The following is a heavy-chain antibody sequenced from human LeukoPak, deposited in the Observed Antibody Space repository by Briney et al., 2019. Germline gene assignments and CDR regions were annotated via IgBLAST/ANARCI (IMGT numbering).Heavy chain of an antibody. D-gene: IGHD5-24*01. Sequence: QPGGSLRLSCAASGFTFRDYGMNWVRQAPGKGLEWVSAISASGGSTYYADSVKGRFTISRDNSKNTLYLQVNSLRAEDTAVYYCAKDASVRDGYYFDYWGQGALVTVSS. CDR2: ISASGGST. CDR1: GFTFRDYG. CDR3: AKDASVRDGYYFDY. J-gene: IGHJ4*02. V-gene: IGHV3-23*01.